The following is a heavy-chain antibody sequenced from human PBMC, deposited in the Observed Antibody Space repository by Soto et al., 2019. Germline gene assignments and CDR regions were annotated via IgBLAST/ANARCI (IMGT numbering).Heavy chain of an antibody. Sequence: QVELVESGGGLVKPGGSLRLSCAASGLSFSDYYMSWIRQAPGKGLEWIAYITSSRSTIYYADSVNGRFTISRNDAKNSLYLHLDSLRAEDTAVYYCATGCRYSNFNYWGQGTLVTVSS. D-gene: IGHD2-15*01. J-gene: IGHJ4*02. V-gene: IGHV3-11*01. CDR2: ITSSRSTI. CDR3: ATGCRYSNFNY. CDR1: GLSFSDYY.